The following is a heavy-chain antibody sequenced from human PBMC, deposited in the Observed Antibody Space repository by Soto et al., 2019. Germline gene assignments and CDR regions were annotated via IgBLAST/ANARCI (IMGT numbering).Heavy chain of an antibody. CDR2: IYYSGST. Sequence: SETLSLTWTVSGGSISSSSYYWGWIRQPPGKVLEWIGSIYYSGSTYYNPSLKSRVTISVATSKNQFSLKLSSVTAADTAVYSCARQPRGSYRSGWYFDYWGQGTLVTVSS. J-gene: IGHJ4*02. D-gene: IGHD6-19*01. V-gene: IGHV4-39*01. CDR3: ARQPRGSYRSGWYFDY. CDR1: GGSISSSSYY.